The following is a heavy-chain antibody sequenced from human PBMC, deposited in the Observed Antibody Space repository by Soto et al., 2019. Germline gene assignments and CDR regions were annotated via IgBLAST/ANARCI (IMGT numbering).Heavy chain of an antibody. CDR1: GIAFSSRG. CDR3: AKDSNWSSRFFDY. Sequence: GGCLKISSAGSGIAFSSRGMQWVRQAPGKGLEWVAVISYDGSNKYYADSVKGRFTTSRDNSKNTLYLQMNSLRAEDTAVYYCAKDSNWSSRFFDYWGQGTLVTVSS. D-gene: IGHD6-19*01. J-gene: IGHJ4*02. CDR2: ISYDGSNK. V-gene: IGHV3-30*18.